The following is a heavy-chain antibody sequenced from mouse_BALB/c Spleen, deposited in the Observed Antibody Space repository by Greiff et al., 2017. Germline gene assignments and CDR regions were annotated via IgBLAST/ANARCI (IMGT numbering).Heavy chain of an antibody. Sequence: VQLQQSGAELVRPGSSVKISCKASGYAFSSYWMNWVKQRPGQGLEWIGQIYPGDGDTNYNGKFKGKATLTADKSSSTAYMQLSSLTAEDSAVYFCARWGGNYPWLAYWGQGTLVTVSA. CDR1: GYAFSSYW. CDR3: ARWGGNYPWLAY. V-gene: IGHV1-80*01. CDR2: IYPGDGDT. D-gene: IGHD2-1*01. J-gene: IGHJ3*01.